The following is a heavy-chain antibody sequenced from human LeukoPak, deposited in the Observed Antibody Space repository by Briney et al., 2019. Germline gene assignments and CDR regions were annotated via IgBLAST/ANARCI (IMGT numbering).Heavy chain of an antibody. CDR3: ARDVVDTAMVFDY. CDR2: IYYSGNT. D-gene: IGHD5-18*01. V-gene: IGHV4-39*07. J-gene: IGHJ4*02. CDR1: GGSLSSSSYY. Sequence: SETLSLTCTVSGGSLSSSSYYWGWIRQPPGKGLEWIGSIYYSGNTFYNPSLKSRVTISVDTSKNQFSLKMSSVTAADTAVYYCARDVVDTAMVFDYWGQGTLVTVSS.